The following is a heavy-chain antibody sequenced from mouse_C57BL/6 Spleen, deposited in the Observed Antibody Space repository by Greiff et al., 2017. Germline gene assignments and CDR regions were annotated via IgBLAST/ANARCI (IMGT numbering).Heavy chain of an antibody. V-gene: IGHV10-1*01. CDR3: VRLGYSYAMDY. J-gene: IGHJ4*01. Sequence: EVQLVESGGGLVQPKGSLKLSCAASGFSFNTYAMNWVRQAPGKGLEWVARIRSKSNNYATYYADSVKDRFTISRDDSESMLYLQMNNLKTEDTAMYYCVRLGYSYAMDYWGQGTSVTVSA. D-gene: IGHD2-3*01. CDR1: GFSFNTYA. CDR2: IRSKSNNYAT.